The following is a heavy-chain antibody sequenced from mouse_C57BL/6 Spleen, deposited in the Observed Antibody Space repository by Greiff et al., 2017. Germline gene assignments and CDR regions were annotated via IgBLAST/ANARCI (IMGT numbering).Heavy chain of an antibody. D-gene: IGHD2-1*01. V-gene: IGHV1-7*01. J-gene: IGHJ4*01. Sequence: VQVVESGAELAKPGASVKLSCKASGYTFTSYWMHWVKQRPGQGLEWIGYINPSSGYTKYNQKFKDKATLTADKSSSTAYMQLSSLTYEDSAVYYCARGGGNYLYAMDYWGQGTSVTVSS. CDR2: INPSSGYT. CDR3: ARGGGNYLYAMDY. CDR1: GYTFTSYW.